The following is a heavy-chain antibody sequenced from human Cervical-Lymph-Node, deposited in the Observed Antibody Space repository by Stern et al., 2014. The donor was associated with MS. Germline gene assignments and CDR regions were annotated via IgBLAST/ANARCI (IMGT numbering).Heavy chain of an antibody. V-gene: IGHV3-23*01. CDR2: ISGSGGSS. J-gene: IGHJ4*02. D-gene: IGHD1-26*01. CDR1: GFIFSDYA. Sequence: VQLMQSGGGLVQPGGSLRLSCAASGFIFSDYAMSWVRQAPGKGLEWVSSISGSGGSSYFADFVKGRFTISRDKSNDTLYLQMDSLRDEDTAVYYCAKGARIVGSTEFDHWGQGTLVAVSS. CDR3: AKGARIVGSTEFDH.